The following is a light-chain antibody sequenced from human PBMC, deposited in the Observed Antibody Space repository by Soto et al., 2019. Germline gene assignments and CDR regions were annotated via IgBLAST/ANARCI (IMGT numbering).Light chain of an antibody. J-gene: IGKJ5*01. CDR3: QQRILAIT. Sequence: EIVLTQSPATLSLSPGERATLSCTASQSVSSYLAWYQQKPGQAPRLLIYDAANRATGIPARFSGSGSGTDFTLTISSLEPEYFAVYYCQQRILAITFGQGTRLEIK. CDR1: QSVSSY. CDR2: DAA. V-gene: IGKV3-11*01.